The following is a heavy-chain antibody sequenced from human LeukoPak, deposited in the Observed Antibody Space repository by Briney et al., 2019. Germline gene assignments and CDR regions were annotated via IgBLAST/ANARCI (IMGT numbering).Heavy chain of an antibody. D-gene: IGHD4-23*01. Sequence: GGSLRLSCAASGFTFSDYYMSWIRQAPGKGLEWISYISNRGDIIYYADSVKGRFTISRDNAKNSLYLQMNSLRAEDTAVYYRASLDGGNSGDYWGQGTLVTVSS. V-gene: IGHV3-11*04. CDR1: GFTFSDYY. CDR2: ISNRGDII. CDR3: ASLDGGNSGDY. J-gene: IGHJ4*02.